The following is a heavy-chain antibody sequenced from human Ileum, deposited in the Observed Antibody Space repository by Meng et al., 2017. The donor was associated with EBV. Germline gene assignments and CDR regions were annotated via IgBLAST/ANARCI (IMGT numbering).Heavy chain of an antibody. CDR1: GGSISNENDY. Sequence: QMHLKGPGPGLVKPSETLSLTCTVSGGSISNENDYWGWIRQPPGKGLEWIGSMYYSGSTYYNPSLKSRVTMSLDTSKNQFSLQLTSVTAADTALYYCATRVAAVKYYFDYWGQGTLVTVSS. J-gene: IGHJ4*02. CDR3: ATRVAAVKYYFDY. D-gene: IGHD6-19*01. CDR2: MYYSGST. V-gene: IGHV4-39*07.